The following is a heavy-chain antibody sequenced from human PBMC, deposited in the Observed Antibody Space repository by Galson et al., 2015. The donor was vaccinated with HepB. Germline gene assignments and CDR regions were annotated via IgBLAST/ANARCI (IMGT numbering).Heavy chain of an antibody. D-gene: IGHD4-23*01. CDR3: AKRRGGNFRDALDI. J-gene: IGHJ3*02. Sequence: SLRLSCAASGFTFSSYGMHWVRQAPGKGLEWVAVMSNDGTIFYYSDSVKGRFTISRDNSKNTLYLQMNGLRAEDTAVYYCAKRRGGNFRDALDIWGQGTMVTVSS. CDR1: GFTFSSYG. CDR2: MSNDGTIF. V-gene: IGHV3-30*18.